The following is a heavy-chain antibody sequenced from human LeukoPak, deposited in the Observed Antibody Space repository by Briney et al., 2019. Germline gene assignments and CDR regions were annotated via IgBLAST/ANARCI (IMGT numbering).Heavy chain of an antibody. D-gene: IGHD6-19*01. CDR2: ISSSSSYI. Sequence: PGGSPRLSCAASGFTFSSYSMNWVRQAPGKGLEWVSSISSSSSYIYYADSVKGRFTISRDNAKNSLYLQMNSLRAEDTAVYYCECSSGWDDAFDIWGQGTMVTVSS. J-gene: IGHJ3*02. CDR3: ECSSGWDDAFDI. CDR1: GFTFSSYS. V-gene: IGHV3-21*01.